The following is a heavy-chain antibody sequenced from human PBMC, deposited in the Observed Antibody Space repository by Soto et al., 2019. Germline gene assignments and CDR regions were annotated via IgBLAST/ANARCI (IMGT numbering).Heavy chain of an antibody. V-gene: IGHV1-46*03. Sequence: ASVKVSCKASGYTFTSYYMHWVRQAPGQGLEWMGIINPSGGSTSYAQKFQGRVTMTRDTSTSTVYMELSSLRSEDTAVYYCASALGITGTTGRAFDIWGQGTMVTVAS. CDR2: INPSGGST. D-gene: IGHD1-7*01. CDR1: GYTFTSYY. J-gene: IGHJ3*02. CDR3: ASALGITGTTGRAFDI.